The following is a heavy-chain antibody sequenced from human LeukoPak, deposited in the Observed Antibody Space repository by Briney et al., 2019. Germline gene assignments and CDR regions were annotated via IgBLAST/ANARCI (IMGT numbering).Heavy chain of an antibody. CDR2: IYYSGST. J-gene: IGHJ4*02. V-gene: IGHV4-59*08. Sequence: SETLSLTCTVSGGSISIYYWSWIRQPPGKGLEWIGYIYYSGSTNYNPSLKSRVTISVDTSKNQFSLKLSSVTAADTAVYYCARHVDCSGGSCPPLYWGQGTLVTVSS. D-gene: IGHD2-15*01. CDR1: GGSISIYY. CDR3: ARHVDCSGGSCPPLY.